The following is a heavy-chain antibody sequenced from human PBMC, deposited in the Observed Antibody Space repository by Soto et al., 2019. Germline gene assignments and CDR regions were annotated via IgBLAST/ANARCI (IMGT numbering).Heavy chain of an antibody. CDR3: AKKIVAVPYVEPPPFDF. CDR1: GFTFSSYA. CDR2: IDGSGGDR. J-gene: IGHJ4*02. Sequence: EVQLLESGGDLVQPGGSLRLSCAASGFTFSSYAMGWVRQAPGTGLEWVSVIDGSGGDRSLADSVKGRFTISRDNSKNPLYLQKHRLRVENTARYFCAKKIVAVPYVEPPPFDFWGQGPLAPVPS. D-gene: IGHD3-22*01. V-gene: IGHV3-23*01.